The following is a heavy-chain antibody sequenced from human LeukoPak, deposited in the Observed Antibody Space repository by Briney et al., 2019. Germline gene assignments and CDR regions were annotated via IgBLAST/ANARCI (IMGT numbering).Heavy chain of an antibody. CDR2: IYSGGST. J-gene: IGHJ6*02. CDR3: AKDRVTMVRGVPGGMDI. CDR1: GFTVSSNC. V-gene: IGHV3-66*01. Sequence: RGSLRLSCAASGFTVSSNCMSWVRQAPGKGLEWVSVIYSGGSTYYADSVKGRLTISRDNSKNTLYLQMNSLRAEDTAVYFCAKDRVTMVRGVPGGMDIWGQGTTVTVSS. D-gene: IGHD3-10*01.